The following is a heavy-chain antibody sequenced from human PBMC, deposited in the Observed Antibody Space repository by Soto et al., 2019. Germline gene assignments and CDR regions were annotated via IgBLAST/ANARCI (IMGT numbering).Heavy chain of an antibody. D-gene: IGHD3-9*01. CDR2: IIPIFGTA. Sequence: ASVKVSFKASGGTFSSYAISWLRQAPGQGLEWMGGIIPIFGTANYAQKFQGRVTITADKSTSTAYMELSSLRSEDTAVYYCAGTYYDILTGPPGHYYGMDVWGQGTTVTVSS. CDR3: AGTYYDILTGPPGHYYGMDV. J-gene: IGHJ6*02. V-gene: IGHV1-69*06. CDR1: GGTFSSYA.